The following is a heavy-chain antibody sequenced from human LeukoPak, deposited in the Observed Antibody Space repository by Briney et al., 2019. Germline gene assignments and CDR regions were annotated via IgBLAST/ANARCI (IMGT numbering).Heavy chain of an antibody. D-gene: IGHD3-22*01. CDR2: INHSGST. J-gene: IGHJ4*02. V-gene: IGHV4-34*01. CDR1: GGSFSGYY. Sequence: PSETLSLTCAVYGGSFSGYYWSWIRQPPGKGLEWIGEINHSGSTNYNPSLKSRVTISVDTSKNQFSLKLSSVTAADTAVYYCARGSRTYYCDSSGYYYVGAYFDYWGQGTLVTVSS. CDR3: ARGSRTYYCDSSGYYYVGAYFDY.